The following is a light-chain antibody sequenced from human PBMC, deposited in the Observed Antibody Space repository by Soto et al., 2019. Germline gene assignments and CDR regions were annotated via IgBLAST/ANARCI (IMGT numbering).Light chain of an antibody. Sequence: QSALTQPPSASGSPGQSVTISGTGTSSDVGNYNYVSWYQQHPGKAPKLMIYEVTKRPSGVPDRFSGSKSGNTASLTVSGLQAEDEADYSCSSYAGSKTLFGGGTKVTVL. CDR3: SSYAGSKTL. CDR2: EVT. CDR1: SSDVGNYNY. V-gene: IGLV2-8*01. J-gene: IGLJ3*02.